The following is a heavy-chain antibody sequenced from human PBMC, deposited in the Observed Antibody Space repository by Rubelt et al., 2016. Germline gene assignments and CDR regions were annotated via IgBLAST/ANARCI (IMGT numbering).Heavy chain of an antibody. Sequence: EVQLVESGGGLVQPGGSLRLSCAASGFNFDDYAMHWVRQGPGKGLEWVSGISWNGGSLLYADSVKGRFTISRDNDKNSLYLQMHSLRAEDTAFYYCVKDKTYSSPWGDFDYWGQGTLVTVSS. CDR2: ISWNGGSL. CDR3: VKDKTYSSPWGDFDY. J-gene: IGHJ4*02. V-gene: IGHV3-9*01. CDR1: GFNFDDYA. D-gene: IGHD3-16*01.